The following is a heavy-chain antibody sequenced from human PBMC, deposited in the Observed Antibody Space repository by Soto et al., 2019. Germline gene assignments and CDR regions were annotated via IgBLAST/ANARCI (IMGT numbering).Heavy chain of an antibody. CDR3: ARGRGRYSSGWSWFDP. V-gene: IGHV4-4*02. D-gene: IGHD6-19*01. Sequence: SETLSLTCGVSGGTIRSPDWWTWVRQPPGKGLEWIGEIFQSGSTNYTPSLESRVTISVDKSKNQFSLTLTSVTAAGTAVYFCARGRGRYSSGWSWFDPWGQGILVTVSS. CDR2: IFQSGST. J-gene: IGHJ5*02. CDR1: GGTIRSPDW.